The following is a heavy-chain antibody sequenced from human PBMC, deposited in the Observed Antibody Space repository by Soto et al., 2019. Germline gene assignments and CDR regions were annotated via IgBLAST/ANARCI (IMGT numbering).Heavy chain of an antibody. Sequence: GESLKISCKGSGYSFTNYWIGWVRQMPGKGLEWMGIIYPGDSDTKNSPSFQGQVTISVDKSISTAYLQWSSLKASDTAMYYCARQRAQTIFGVVMTNDYYGMDVWGQGTTVTAP. D-gene: IGHD3-3*01. CDR3: ARQRAQTIFGVVMTNDYYGMDV. CDR1: GYSFTNYW. J-gene: IGHJ6*02. CDR2: IYPGDSDT. V-gene: IGHV5-51*01.